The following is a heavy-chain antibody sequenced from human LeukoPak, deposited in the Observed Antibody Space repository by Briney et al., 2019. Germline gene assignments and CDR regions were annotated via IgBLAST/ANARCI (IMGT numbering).Heavy chain of an antibody. CDR1: GFTVSSNY. CDR2: IYSGGTT. D-gene: IGHD3-22*01. J-gene: IGHJ4*02. Sequence: GGSLRLSCAASGFTVSSNYMSWVRQAPGKGLEWVSVIYSGGTTYYADSVKGRFTISRDNSKNTLYLQMNSLRGEDTAVYYCATDLTQIPAMVWDSSGWKYWGQGTLVTVSS. V-gene: IGHV3-53*01. CDR3: ATDLTQIPAMVWDSSGWKY.